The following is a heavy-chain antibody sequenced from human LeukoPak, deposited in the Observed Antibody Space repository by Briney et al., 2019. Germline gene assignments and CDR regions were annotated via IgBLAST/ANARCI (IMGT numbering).Heavy chain of an antibody. Sequence: GGSLRLSCAASGFIFSSYSMIWVRQAPGKGLEWVASISSSSTYIFHADALRGRFTISRDNAKKALYLQMNSLRAEDTAVYYCATLGWGFSDDSSGYYDAYWGQGTLVTVSS. CDR3: ATLGWGFSDDSSGYYDAY. CDR2: ISSSSTYI. J-gene: IGHJ4*02. V-gene: IGHV3-21*04. CDR1: GFIFSSYS. D-gene: IGHD3-22*01.